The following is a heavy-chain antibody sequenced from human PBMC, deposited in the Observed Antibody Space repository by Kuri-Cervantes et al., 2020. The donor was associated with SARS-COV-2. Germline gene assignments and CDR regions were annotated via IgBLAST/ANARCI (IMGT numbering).Heavy chain of an antibody. CDR2: INHRGST. V-gene: IGHV4-34*01. Sequence: AETLSLTCAVYGGSFSGYYWSWIRQPPGKGLEWIGEINHRGSTNYNPSLKSRVTISVDTSKNQFSLKLSSVTAADTAVYYCARVLWSGSASRRRVTEYYFDYWGQGTLVTVSS. D-gene: IGHD3-3*01. CDR1: GGSFSGYY. J-gene: IGHJ4*02. CDR3: ARVLWSGSASRRRVTEYYFDY.